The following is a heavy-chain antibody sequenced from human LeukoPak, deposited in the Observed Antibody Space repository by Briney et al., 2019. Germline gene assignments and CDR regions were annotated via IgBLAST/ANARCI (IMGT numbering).Heavy chain of an antibody. D-gene: IGHD6-19*01. Sequence: PGGSLRLSCAASGFTFSSYAMSWVRQAPGKGLEWVSAISGSGGSTYYADSVKGRFTISRDNSKNTLYLQMNSLRAEDTAVYYCAKDPSGRAVAGTRYFQHWGQGTLVTVSS. CDR3: AKDPSGRAVAGTRYFQH. CDR2: ISGSGGST. V-gene: IGHV3-23*01. J-gene: IGHJ1*01. CDR1: GFTFSSYA.